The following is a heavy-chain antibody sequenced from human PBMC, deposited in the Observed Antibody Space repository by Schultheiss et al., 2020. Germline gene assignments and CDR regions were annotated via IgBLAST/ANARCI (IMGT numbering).Heavy chain of an antibody. CDR3: AKDLGTYYDSSGYSY. J-gene: IGHJ4*02. V-gene: IGHV3-11*04. CDR1: GFTFSDYY. Sequence: GGSLRLSCAASGFTFSDYYMSWIRQAPGKGLEWVSYISSSSSTIYYADSVKGRFTISRDNSKNTLYLQMNSLRAEDTAVYYCAKDLGTYYDSSGYSYWGQGTLVTVSS. D-gene: IGHD3-22*01. CDR2: ISSSSSTI.